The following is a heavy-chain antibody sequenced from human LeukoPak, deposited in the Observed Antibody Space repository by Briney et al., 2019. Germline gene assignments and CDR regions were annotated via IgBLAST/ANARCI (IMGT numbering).Heavy chain of an antibody. CDR1: GYTFTGYY. D-gene: IGHD6-13*01. Sequence: ASVKVSCKASGYTFTGYYMHRVRQAPGQGLEWMGWINPNSGGTNYAQKFQGWVTMTRDTSISTAYMELSRLRSDDTAVYYCARATGYSSSQGAFDIWGQGTMVTVSS. CDR2: INPNSGGT. CDR3: ARATGYSSSQGAFDI. J-gene: IGHJ3*02. V-gene: IGHV1-2*04.